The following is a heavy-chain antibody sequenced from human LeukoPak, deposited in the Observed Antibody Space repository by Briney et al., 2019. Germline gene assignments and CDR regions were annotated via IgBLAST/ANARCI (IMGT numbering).Heavy chain of an antibody. CDR2: INPNSGGT. J-gene: IGHJ4*02. Sequence: ASVKVSCKASGYTFTGYYMHWVRQAPGQGLEWMGWINPNSGGTNYAQKFQGRVTMTRDTSISTAYMELRSLRSDDTAVYHCARGGTSGWRTPNDDYWGQGTLVTVSS. CDR1: GYTFTGYY. D-gene: IGHD6-19*01. V-gene: IGHV1-2*02. CDR3: ARGGTSGWRTPNDDY.